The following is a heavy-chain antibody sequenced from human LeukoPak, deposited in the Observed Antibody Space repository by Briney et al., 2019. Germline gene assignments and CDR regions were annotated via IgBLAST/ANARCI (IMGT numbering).Heavy chain of an antibody. V-gene: IGHV1-69*05. CDR3: ARGGYYGSGSYYNA. J-gene: IGHJ5*02. D-gene: IGHD3-10*01. Sequence: ASVKVSCKASGGTFSSYAISWVRQAPGQGLEWMGGIIPIFGTANYAQKFQGRVTMTRDTSTSTVYMELSSLRSEDTAVYYCARGGYYGSGSYYNAWGQGTLVTVSS. CDR2: IIPIFGTA. CDR1: GGTFSSYA.